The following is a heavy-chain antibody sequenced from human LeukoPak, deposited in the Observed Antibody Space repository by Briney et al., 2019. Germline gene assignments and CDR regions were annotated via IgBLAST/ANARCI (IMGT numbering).Heavy chain of an antibody. V-gene: IGHV3-48*01. D-gene: IGHD6-13*01. CDR1: GFTFSSYS. J-gene: IGHJ4*02. CDR2: ISSSSSTI. CDR3: ARDPTTYSSSWYFDY. Sequence: PGGSLRLSCAASGFTFSSYSMNWVRQAPGKGLEWVSYISSSSSTIYYADSVKGRFTISRDNAKNSLYLQMNSLRAEDTAVYYCARDPTTYSSSWYFDYWGQGTLVTVSS.